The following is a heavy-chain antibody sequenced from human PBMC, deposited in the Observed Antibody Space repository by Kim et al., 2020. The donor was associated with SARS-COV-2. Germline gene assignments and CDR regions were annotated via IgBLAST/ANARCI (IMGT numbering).Heavy chain of an antibody. V-gene: IGHV3-7*03. D-gene: IGHD6-13*01. Sequence: GGSLRLSCAASGFTFSSYWMGWVRQAPGEGLAWVANIKHDGGERYYVDSVKGRFTISRDNAKNSLFLQMNTLRVEDTAVYYCARKFTTSWYENWYFDLWGRGTLVTVSS. CDR3: ARKFTTSWYENWYFDL. CDR2: IKHDGGER. CDR1: GFTFSSYW. J-gene: IGHJ2*01.